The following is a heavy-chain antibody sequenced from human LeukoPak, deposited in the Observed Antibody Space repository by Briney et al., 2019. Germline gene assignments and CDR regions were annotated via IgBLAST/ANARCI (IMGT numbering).Heavy chain of an antibody. Sequence: GGSLRLSCAASGFSFGDFYMTWIRQAPGKGLEWLSHISPSSTYTNFADSVKGRFTISRDNANNSLYLQMNSLRAEDTAVYYCAREEGGYFDYWGQGTLVTVSS. J-gene: IGHJ4*02. CDR3: AREEGGYFDY. CDR2: ISPSSTYT. V-gene: IGHV3-11*06. D-gene: IGHD3-16*01. CDR1: GFSFGDFY.